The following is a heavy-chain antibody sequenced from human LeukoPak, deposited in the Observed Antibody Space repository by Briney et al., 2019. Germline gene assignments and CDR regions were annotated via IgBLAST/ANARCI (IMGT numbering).Heavy chain of an antibody. Sequence: ASVKVSCKASGYTFTSYYMHWVRQAPGQGLEWMGIINPSGGSTSYAQKFQGRVTMTRDTSTSTVYMELSSLRSEDTAVYYCARDLGYYDSSGYSESFDYWGQGTLVTVSS. J-gene: IGHJ4*02. CDR3: ARDLGYYDSSGYSESFDY. CDR2: INPSGGST. CDR1: GYTFTSYY. D-gene: IGHD3-22*01. V-gene: IGHV1-46*01.